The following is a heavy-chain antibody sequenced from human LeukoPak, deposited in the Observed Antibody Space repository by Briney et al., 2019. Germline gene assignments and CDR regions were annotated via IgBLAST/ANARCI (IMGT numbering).Heavy chain of an antibody. CDR1: GFTFSSYA. Sequence: GGSLRLSCAASGFTFSSYAMSWARQAPGKGLEWVSAISGSGGSTYYADSVKGRFTISRDNSKNTPYLQMTSLRAEDTAVYYCATTAAGTVIDFDYWGQGTLVTVSS. J-gene: IGHJ4*02. D-gene: IGHD6-13*01. V-gene: IGHV3-23*01. CDR2: ISGSGGST. CDR3: ATTAAGTVIDFDY.